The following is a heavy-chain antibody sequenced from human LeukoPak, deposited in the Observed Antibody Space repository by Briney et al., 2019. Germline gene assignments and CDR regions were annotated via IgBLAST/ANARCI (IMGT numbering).Heavy chain of an antibody. J-gene: IGHJ3*02. Sequence: SETLSLTCSVSGGSISSYYGSWIRQPAAKGLEWIGRIYTSGSTDYDPSLKSRVTISVDASKNQFSLKLSSVTAVDTDVYYCARRTYDLWSGDYTGAFDIWGQGTMVTVSS. CDR2: IYTSGST. CDR1: GGSISSYY. D-gene: IGHD3-3*01. CDR3: ARRTYDLWSGDYTGAFDI. V-gene: IGHV4-4*07.